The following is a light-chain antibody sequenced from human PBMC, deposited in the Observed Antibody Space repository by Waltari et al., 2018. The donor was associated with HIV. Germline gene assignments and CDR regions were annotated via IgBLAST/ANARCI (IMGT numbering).Light chain of an antibody. Sequence: DIQMSQSTLTLSASVGPTVIITCPTSRSIGRWLAWYQQKPGKAPKVLFYKASSVENGVPSRFSGSGSETAFPLTISSLQPDDFATYYCQQYESYWWTFGQGTKVAIK. V-gene: IGKV1-5*03. J-gene: IGKJ1*01. CDR3: QQYESYWWT. CDR1: RSIGRW. CDR2: KAS.